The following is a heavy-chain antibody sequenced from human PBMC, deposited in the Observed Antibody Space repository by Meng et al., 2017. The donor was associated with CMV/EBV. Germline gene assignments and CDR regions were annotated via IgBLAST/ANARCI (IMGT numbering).Heavy chain of an antibody. D-gene: IGHD3-3*01. J-gene: IGHJ4*02. CDR2: INSDGSST. CDR3: ARGARGLVLRFLEWLSVDY. V-gene: IGHV3-74*01. CDR1: GFTFSSYW. Sequence: GEPLKISCAASGFTFSSYWMHWVRQAPGKGLVWVSRINSDGSSTSYADSVKGRFTISRDNAKNTLYLQMNSLRAEDTAVYYCARGARGLVLRFLEWLSVDYWGQGTLVTVSS.